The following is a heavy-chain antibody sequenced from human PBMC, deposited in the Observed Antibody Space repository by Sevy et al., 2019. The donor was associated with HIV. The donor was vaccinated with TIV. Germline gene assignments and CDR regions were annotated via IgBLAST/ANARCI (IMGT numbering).Heavy chain of an antibody. J-gene: IGHJ1*01. Sequence: GESLKISCKGSGYSFTSYWIGWVRQMPGQGLEWMGIIYTGDSDTTYSPSFQGQVTISADKSISTAYLQWSSLKASDTAMYYSASPLSSSARYFQHWGQGTLVTVSS. CDR3: ASPLSSSARYFQH. V-gene: IGHV5-51*01. D-gene: IGHD6-6*01. CDR2: IYTGDSDT. CDR1: GYSFTSYW.